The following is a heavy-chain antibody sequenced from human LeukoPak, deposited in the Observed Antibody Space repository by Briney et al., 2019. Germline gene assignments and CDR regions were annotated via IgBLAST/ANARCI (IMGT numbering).Heavy chain of an antibody. CDR2: IIPILGTA. D-gene: IGHD6-19*01. J-gene: IGHJ4*02. CDR3: ARWSSGRYAE. Sequence: SVKVSCKASGGTFSSYAISWVRQAPGQGLEWMGGIIPILGTANYAQKFQGRVTITADKSTSTAYMELSSLRSEDTAVYYCARWSSGRYAEWGQGTLVTVSS. V-gene: IGHV1-69*06. CDR1: GGTFSSYA.